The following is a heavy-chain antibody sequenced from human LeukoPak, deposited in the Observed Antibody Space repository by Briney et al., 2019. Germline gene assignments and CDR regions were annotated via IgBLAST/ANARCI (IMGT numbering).Heavy chain of an antibody. J-gene: IGHJ4*02. V-gene: IGHV3-21*06. Sequence: GGSLRLSCSASGFTFSDYGMNWVRQAPGKGLEWVSSIGNSGNNIYYADSVKGRFTIARDNAKNSLYLQMSNLRADDTAVYYCAKAFVSRQQLVHYFDYWGQGTLVTVSS. CDR2: IGNSGNNI. D-gene: IGHD6-13*01. CDR3: AKAFVSRQQLVHYFDY. CDR1: GFTFSDYG.